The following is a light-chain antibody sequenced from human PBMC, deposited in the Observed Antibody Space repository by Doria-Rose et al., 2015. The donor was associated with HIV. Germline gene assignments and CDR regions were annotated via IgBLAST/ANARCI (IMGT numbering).Light chain of an antibody. CDR2: AAS. CDR1: QGISNF. J-gene: IGKJ4*01. CDR3: QNYNSATLT. Sequence: MTQSPSSLSASVGDRVTITCRASQGISNFLAWHQQKPGRVPKLLIYAASTLQSGVPSRFSGSGSGTDFSLTISTLQLEDVAIYDCQNYNSATLTGGGGSKGESK. V-gene: IGKV1-27*01.